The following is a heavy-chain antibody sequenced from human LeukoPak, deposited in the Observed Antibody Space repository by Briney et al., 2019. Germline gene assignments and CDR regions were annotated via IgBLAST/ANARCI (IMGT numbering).Heavy chain of an antibody. J-gene: IGHJ3*01. CDR3: ARDQEQLNL. Sequence: GGSLRLSCAASGITFRSFYMSWVRQSPGKGLEWVANINQDGRQKNYVDSVKGRFTISRDNAKNSLYLEMNSLRSEDTAVYYCARDQEQLNLWGQGTMVTVSS. V-gene: IGHV3-7*04. CDR2: INQDGRQK. CDR1: GITFRSFY. D-gene: IGHD6-19*01.